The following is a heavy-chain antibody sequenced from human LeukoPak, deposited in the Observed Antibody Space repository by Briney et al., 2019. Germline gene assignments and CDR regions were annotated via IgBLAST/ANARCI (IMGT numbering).Heavy chain of an antibody. D-gene: IGHD3-22*01. CDR1: GGSISSGCYY. J-gene: IGHJ4*02. CDR2: IYYSGST. CDR3: ARISYYYDSSGYHYYFDY. V-gene: IGHV4-31*03. Sequence: SETLSLTCTVSGGSISSGCYYWSWIRQHPGKGLEWIGYIYYSGSTYYNPSLKSRVTISVDTSKNQFSLKLSSVTAADTAVYYCARISYYYDSSGYHYYFDYWGQGTLVTVSS.